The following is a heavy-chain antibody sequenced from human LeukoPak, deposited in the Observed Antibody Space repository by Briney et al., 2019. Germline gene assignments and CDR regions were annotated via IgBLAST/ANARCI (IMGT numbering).Heavy chain of an antibody. CDR1: GGSISGYY. Sequence: SETLSLTCSVSGGSISGYYWSWIRQPPGQGLEWIGYIYYSGSTNYNPSLKSRVTISVDTSKNQFSLKVSSVTAADTAVYYCARARARPGDRYDYWGQGTLVTVSS. D-gene: IGHD7-27*01. CDR2: IYYSGST. V-gene: IGHV4-59*12. CDR3: ARARARPGDRYDY. J-gene: IGHJ4*02.